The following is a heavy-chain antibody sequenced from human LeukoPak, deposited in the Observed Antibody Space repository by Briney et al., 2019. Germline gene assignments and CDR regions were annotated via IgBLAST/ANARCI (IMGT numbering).Heavy chain of an antibody. J-gene: IGHJ4*02. CDR3: ARTITMVRGVIIGDLDY. CDR2: IYPGDSDT. CDR1: GSLFNNYW. D-gene: IGHD3-10*01. V-gene: IGHV5-51*01. Sequence: GESLQISCKGSGSLFNNYWIVWVRQRPGKGLEWMGSIYPGDSDTRYSPSFQGQVTISADKSISTAYLQWSSLKASDTAMYYCARTITMVRGVIIGDLDYWGQGTLVTVSS.